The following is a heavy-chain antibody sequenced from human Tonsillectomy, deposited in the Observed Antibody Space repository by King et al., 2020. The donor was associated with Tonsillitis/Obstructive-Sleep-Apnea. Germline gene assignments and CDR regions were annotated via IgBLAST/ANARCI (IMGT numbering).Heavy chain of an antibody. Sequence: KLVQSGGGLIQPGGSLRLSCAASGFTVSSNYMSWVRQAPGKGLEWVSVIYSGGSTYYADSVKGRFTISRDNSKNTLYLQMNSLRAEDTAVYYCARVEGDFWSGYYTKYYYMDVWGKGTTVTVSS. CDR2: IYSGGST. CDR3: ARVEGDFWSGYYTKYYYMDV. CDR1: GFTVSSNY. V-gene: IGHV3-53*01. J-gene: IGHJ6*03. D-gene: IGHD3-3*01.